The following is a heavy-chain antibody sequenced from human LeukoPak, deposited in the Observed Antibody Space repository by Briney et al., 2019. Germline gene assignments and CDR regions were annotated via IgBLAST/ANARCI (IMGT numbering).Heavy chain of an antibody. J-gene: IGHJ5*02. D-gene: IGHD6-13*01. Sequence: GGSLRLSCAASGFTFSSYSMNWVRQAPGKGLEWVSYISSSSSTIYYADSVKGRFTISRDNAKNSLYLQMNSLRAEDTAVYYCARDRSGQPREPWGQGTLVTVSS. CDR2: ISSSSSTI. V-gene: IGHV3-48*01. CDR3: ARDRSGQPREP. CDR1: GFTFSSYS.